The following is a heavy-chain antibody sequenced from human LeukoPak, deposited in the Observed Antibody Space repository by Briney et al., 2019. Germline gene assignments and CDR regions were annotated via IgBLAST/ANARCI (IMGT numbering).Heavy chain of an antibody. Sequence: GASVKVSCKASGYTFSSYGISWVRQAPGQGLEWMGWISAYNGNTNFAQKFQRRVTITTDTSTRTAYMELRSLTSDDTAVYYCAKDHQYDFDYWGQGTLVTVSP. J-gene: IGHJ4*02. D-gene: IGHD2-2*01. CDR1: GYTFSSYG. CDR2: ISAYNGNT. V-gene: IGHV1-18*01. CDR3: AKDHQYDFDY.